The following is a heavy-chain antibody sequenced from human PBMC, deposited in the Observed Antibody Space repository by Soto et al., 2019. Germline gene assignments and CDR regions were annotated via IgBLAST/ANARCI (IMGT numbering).Heavy chain of an antibody. J-gene: IGHJ6*02. CDR3: ARYTYYDFWSGYNYYYYGMDV. V-gene: IGHV4-61*01. CDR1: GGSMNEVTHY. Sequence: ETLSLTCSVTGGSMNEVTHYWAWIRQPPGKGLEWIGYIYYSGSTNYNPSLKSRVTMSVDTSKNQFSLKLSSVTAADTAVYYCARYTYYDFWSGYNYYYYGMDVWGQGTTVTVSS. D-gene: IGHD3-3*01. CDR2: IYYSGST.